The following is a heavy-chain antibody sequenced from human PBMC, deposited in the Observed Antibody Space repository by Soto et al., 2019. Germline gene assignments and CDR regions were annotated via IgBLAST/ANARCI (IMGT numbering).Heavy chain of an antibody. CDR1: GFTFSSYG. Sequence: QVQLVESGGGVVQPGRSLRLSCAASGFTFSSYGMHWVRQAPGKGLEWVAVIWYDGSNKYYADSVKGRFTISRDNSKNTLYLQMNSLRAEDTAVYYCARGDNGYSSSSCDYWGQGTLVTVSS. V-gene: IGHV3-33*01. J-gene: IGHJ4*02. CDR2: IWYDGSNK. D-gene: IGHD6-6*01. CDR3: ARGDNGYSSSSCDY.